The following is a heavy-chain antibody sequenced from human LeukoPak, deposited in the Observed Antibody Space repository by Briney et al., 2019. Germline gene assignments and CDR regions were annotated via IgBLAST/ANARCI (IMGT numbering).Heavy chain of an antibody. CDR3: ARDFTPEWFDIH. Sequence: PGGSLRLSCAASGFTISDNYMTWVRQAPGKGLEWVSSIYSAGATHYAESVKGRFTISRDNSKNTLYLQMNSLRAEDMAVYYCARDFTPEWFDIHWGQGTLVTVS. CDR2: IYSAGAT. J-gene: IGHJ4*02. V-gene: IGHV3-66*01. D-gene: IGHD3-3*01. CDR1: GFTISDNY.